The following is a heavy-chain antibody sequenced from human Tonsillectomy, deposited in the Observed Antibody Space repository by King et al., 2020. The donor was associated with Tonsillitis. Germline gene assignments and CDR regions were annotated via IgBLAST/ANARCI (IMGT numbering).Heavy chain of an antibody. V-gene: IGHV3-30-3*01. CDR1: GFTFSSYA. Sequence: VQLVESGGGMVQPGRSLRLSCAASGFTFSSYAMHWVRQAPGKGLEWVAVISYDGSNNYYADSVKGRFTFSRDNSKNTLYLQMNSLTAEDTAVYYCARDLRSDLYGMDVWGQGTTVTVSS. D-gene: IGHD3-3*01. CDR3: ARDLRSDLYGMDV. CDR2: ISYDGSNN. J-gene: IGHJ6*02.